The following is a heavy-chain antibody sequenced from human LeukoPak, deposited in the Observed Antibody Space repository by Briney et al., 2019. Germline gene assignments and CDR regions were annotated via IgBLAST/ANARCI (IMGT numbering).Heavy chain of an antibody. CDR2: TYHSGGT. J-gene: IGHJ3*02. Sequence: PSETLSLTCTVSGYSIRSGYFWGWIRQPPGKGLEWIGSTYHSGGTYYNPSLKSRVTISMDTSKNQFSLKLSSVTAADTAVYYCAKSHNDFWCGYSLDVLDIWGQGTMVTVSS. CDR1: GYSIRSGYF. CDR3: AKSHNDFWCGYSLDVLDI. V-gene: IGHV4-38-2*02. D-gene: IGHD3-3*01.